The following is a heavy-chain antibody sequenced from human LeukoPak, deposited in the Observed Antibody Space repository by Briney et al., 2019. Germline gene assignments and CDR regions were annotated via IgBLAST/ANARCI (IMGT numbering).Heavy chain of an antibody. D-gene: IGHD5-12*01. V-gene: IGHV1-18*03. CDR3: ARGYSGYDFNFDY. Sequence: ASVKVSCKASGYTFTSYGISWVRQAPGQGLEWMGWISAYNGNTDYAQKLQGRVTMTTDTSASTAYMELSSLRSDDMAVYYCARGYSGYDFNFDYWGQGTLVTVSS. CDR2: ISAYNGNT. J-gene: IGHJ4*02. CDR1: GYTFTSYG.